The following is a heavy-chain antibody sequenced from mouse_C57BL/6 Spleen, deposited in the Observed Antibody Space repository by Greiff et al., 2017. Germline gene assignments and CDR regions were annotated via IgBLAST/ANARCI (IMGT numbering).Heavy chain of an antibody. Sequence: QVQLQQPGAELVKPGASVKLSCKASGYTFTSYWMQWVKQRPGQGLEWIGEIDPSDSYTNYNQKFKGKATLTVDTSSSTAYMQLSSLTSEDSAVYYCARPHYYGSRHWYFDVWGTGTTVTVSS. J-gene: IGHJ1*03. CDR3: ARPHYYGSRHWYFDV. CDR2: IDPSDSYT. D-gene: IGHD1-1*01. CDR1: GYTFTSYW. V-gene: IGHV1-50*01.